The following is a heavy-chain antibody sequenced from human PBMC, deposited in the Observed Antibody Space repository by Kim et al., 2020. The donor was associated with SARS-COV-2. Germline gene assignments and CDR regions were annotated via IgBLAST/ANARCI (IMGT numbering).Heavy chain of an antibody. CDR2: ISPYNGMT. V-gene: IGHV1-18*01. D-gene: IGHD3-16*02. CDR3: AGDRKGYLAPNYCYYYGMDA. J-gene: IGHJ6*02. Sequence: ASVKVSCKASGFTFTRYGISWVRQAPGQGLEWMGWISPYNGMTNYAQRFQGRVTMTTDTSTSTAYMELRSLRSDDTAAYYCAGDRKGYLAPNYCYYYGMDAWGQGTTVTFSS. CDR1: GFTFTRYG.